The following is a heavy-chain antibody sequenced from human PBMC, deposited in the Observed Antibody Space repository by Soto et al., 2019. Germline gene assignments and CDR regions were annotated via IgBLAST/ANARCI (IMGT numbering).Heavy chain of an antibody. CDR1: GFTFSDYY. CDR2: ISSSGSTI. V-gene: IGHV3-11*01. Sequence: GSLRLSCAASGFTFSDYYMSWIRQAPGKGLEWVSYISSSGSTIYYADSVKGRFTISRDNAKNSLYMQMNSLRAEDTAVYYCASDYGDLDYYYYYMDVWGKGTTVTVSS. J-gene: IGHJ6*03. D-gene: IGHD4-17*01. CDR3: ASDYGDLDYYYYYMDV.